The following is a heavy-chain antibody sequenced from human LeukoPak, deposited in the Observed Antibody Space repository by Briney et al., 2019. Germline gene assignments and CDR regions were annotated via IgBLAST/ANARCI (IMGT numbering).Heavy chain of an antibody. D-gene: IGHD3-22*01. J-gene: IGHJ1*01. CDR1: GFTFSSYS. V-gene: IGHV3-21*01. Sequence: GGSLRLSCAASGFTFSSYSMNWVRQAPGKGLEWVSSISSSSSYIYYADSVKGRFTTSRDNAKNSLYLQMNSLRAEDTAVYYCARSYYYDSSGYYERYFQHWGQGTLVTVSS. CDR2: ISSSSSYI. CDR3: ARSYYYDSSGYYERYFQH.